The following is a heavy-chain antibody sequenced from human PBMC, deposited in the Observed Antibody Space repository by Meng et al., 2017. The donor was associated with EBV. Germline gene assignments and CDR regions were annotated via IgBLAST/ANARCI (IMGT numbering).Heavy chain of an antibody. CDR1: EYTLTGYY. CDR2: TKPSSGGI. Sequence: QVRAWQFRGAGKMLGSSFKVSCNATEYTLTGYYMHCGQKAPEEGIEWIGRTKPSSGGINYTQKFQGRVTMTKDTTISTAYMELSRMRSDDTAMYYCARVGIAVAGTGDYWGQGTLVTVSS. V-gene: IGHV1-2*03. D-gene: IGHD6-19*01. CDR3: ARVGIAVAGTGDY. J-gene: IGHJ4*02.